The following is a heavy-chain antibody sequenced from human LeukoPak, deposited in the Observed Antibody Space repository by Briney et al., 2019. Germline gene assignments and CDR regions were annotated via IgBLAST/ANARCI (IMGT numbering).Heavy chain of an antibody. CDR3: AKGGVIEVAAIRLPYYFDY. Sequence: GGSLRLSCAASGFTFSSYAMSWVRQAPGKGLEWVSAISGSGGSTSYAASVKGRFPIPRDNSKNTLYLQMNSLRAEDTAVYYCAKGGVIEVAAIRLPYYFDYWGQGTLVTVSS. V-gene: IGHV3-23*01. CDR2: ISGSGGST. D-gene: IGHD3-22*01. J-gene: IGHJ4*02. CDR1: GFTFSSYA.